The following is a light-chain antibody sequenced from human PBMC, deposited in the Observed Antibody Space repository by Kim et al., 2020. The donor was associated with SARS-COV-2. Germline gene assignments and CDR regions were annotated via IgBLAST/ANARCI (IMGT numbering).Light chain of an antibody. Sequence: SSELTQPPSVSVSPGETASITCSGDKLGDKYACWYKQKPGQSPLLVIYQDNKRPSGIPERFSGSNSGNTATLTIGGTQAMDAADYYCQAWDNNTPVVFGGGTQLTVL. CDR1: KLGDKY. CDR3: QAWDNNTPVV. CDR2: QDN. V-gene: IGLV3-1*01. J-gene: IGLJ2*01.